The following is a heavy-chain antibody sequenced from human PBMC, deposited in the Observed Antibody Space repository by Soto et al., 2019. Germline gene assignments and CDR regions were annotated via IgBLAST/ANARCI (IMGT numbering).Heavy chain of an antibody. CDR2: IYHSGST. J-gene: IGHJ6*02. D-gene: IGHD4-17*01. CDR1: GGSISSSNW. V-gene: IGHV4-4*02. Sequence: QVQLQESGPGLVKPSGTLSLTCAVSGGSISSSNWWSWVRQPTGKGLEWIGEIYHSGSTNYNPSLKSRVTISVDKSNNQFSLKLGSVTAADTAVYYCARVCGGYGDCPSYGMDVWGQGTTVTVSS. CDR3: ARVCGGYGDCPSYGMDV.